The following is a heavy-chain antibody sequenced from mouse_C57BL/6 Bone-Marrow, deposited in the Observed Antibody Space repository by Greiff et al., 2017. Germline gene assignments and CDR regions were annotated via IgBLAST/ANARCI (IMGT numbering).Heavy chain of an antibody. CDR1: GYTFTDYN. D-gene: IGHD2-3*01. CDR2: INPNNGGT. Sequence: EVQLQQSGPELVKPGASVKIPCKASGYTFTDYNMDWVKQSPGKSLEWIGDINPNNGGTIYNQKFKGKATLTVDKSSSTAYMELRSLTSEDTAVYYCARNYDGYHAMDDWGQGTSGTVSS. V-gene: IGHV1-18*01. CDR3: ARNYDGYHAMDD. J-gene: IGHJ4*01.